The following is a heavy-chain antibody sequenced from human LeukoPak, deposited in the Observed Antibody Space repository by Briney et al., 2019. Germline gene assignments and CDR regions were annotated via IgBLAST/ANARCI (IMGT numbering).Heavy chain of an antibody. CDR3: AREYLKESRHTYYYYYGMDV. CDR1: GFTFSDYY. J-gene: IGHJ6*02. V-gene: IGHV3-11*01. D-gene: IGHD3-10*01. CDR2: ISSSGSTI. Sequence: PGGSLRLSCAASGFTFSDYYMSWIRQAPGKGLEWVSYISSSGSTIYYADSVKGRFTISRDNAKNSLYLQMNSLRAEDTAVYYCAREYLKESRHTYYYYYGMDVWGQGTTVTVSS.